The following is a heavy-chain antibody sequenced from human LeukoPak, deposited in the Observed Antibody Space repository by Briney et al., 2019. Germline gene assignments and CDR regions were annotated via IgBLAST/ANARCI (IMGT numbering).Heavy chain of an antibody. CDR3: TKLELELRDRLFDY. J-gene: IGHJ4*02. D-gene: IGHD1-7*01. CDR1: GFTFSSYA. CDR2: FSGSGGAT. Sequence: GGSLRLSCAASGFTFSSYAMSWVRQAPGEGLEWVSSFSGSGGATYYAASVKGRFTISRDNSKNTLYLQMNSLRAEDTAVYYCTKLELELRDRLFDYWGQGTLVTVPS. V-gene: IGHV3-23*01.